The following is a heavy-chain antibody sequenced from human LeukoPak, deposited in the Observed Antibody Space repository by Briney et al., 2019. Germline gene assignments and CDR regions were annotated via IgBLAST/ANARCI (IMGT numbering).Heavy chain of an antibody. V-gene: IGHV1-2*02. J-gene: IGHJ6*03. CDR3: ARGGYCSSTSCYRGCCYYYMDV. CDR1: GYTFTGYY. Sequence: ASVKVSCKASGYTFTGYYMHWVRQAPGQGLEWMGWINPNSGGTNYAQKFQGRVTMTRDTSISTAYMELSRLRSDDTAVYYYARGGYCSSTSCYRGCCYYYMDVWGKGTTVTVSS. D-gene: IGHD2-2*02. CDR2: INPNSGGT.